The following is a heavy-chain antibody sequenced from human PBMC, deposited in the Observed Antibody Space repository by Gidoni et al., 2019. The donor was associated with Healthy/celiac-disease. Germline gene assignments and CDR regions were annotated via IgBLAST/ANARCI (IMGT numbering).Heavy chain of an antibody. CDR2: ISAYNGNT. V-gene: IGHV1-18*01. D-gene: IGHD2-2*01. CDR1: GYTFTSYG. J-gene: IGHJ5*02. CDR3: ARDYVSPAAMAFDP. Sequence: QVQPVQSDAEVKKPGASVQVSCKASGYTFTSYGTSWVRQAPGQGLEWMGWISAYNGNTNYAQKLQGRVTMTTDTSTSTAYMELRSLRSDDTAVYYCARDYVSPAAMAFDPWGQGTLVTVSS.